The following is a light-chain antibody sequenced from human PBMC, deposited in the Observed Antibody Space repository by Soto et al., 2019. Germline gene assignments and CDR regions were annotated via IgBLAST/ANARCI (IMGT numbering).Light chain of an antibody. J-gene: IGKJ3*01. CDR1: QSISSW. CDR3: QQYHSYSPFT. V-gene: IGKV1-5*01. Sequence: DIQMTQSPSTLSASVGDRVTVTCRASQSISSWLAWYQQKPGKAPKLLIYDASSLESGVPSRFSGSGSGTEFTLTFSSLQPGEFATYYCQQYHSYSPFTFGPGTKVDIK. CDR2: DAS.